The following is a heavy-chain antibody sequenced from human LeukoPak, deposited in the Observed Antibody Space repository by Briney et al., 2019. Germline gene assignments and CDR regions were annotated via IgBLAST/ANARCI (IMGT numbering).Heavy chain of an antibody. Sequence: SETLSLTCTVSGGSISSTSYYWGWIRQPPGKGLGWIGSIFYSGSTYYNPSLKSRVTISIDTSKNQFSLKLSSVTAADTAVYYCARSAAYGSGSYYPRPPFDYWGQGTLVTVSS. D-gene: IGHD3-10*01. CDR3: ARSAAYGSGSYYPRPPFDY. CDR1: GGSISSTSYY. V-gene: IGHV4-39*07. J-gene: IGHJ4*02. CDR2: IFYSGST.